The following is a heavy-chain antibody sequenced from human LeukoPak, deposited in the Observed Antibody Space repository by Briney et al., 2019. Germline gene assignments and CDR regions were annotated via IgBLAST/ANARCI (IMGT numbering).Heavy chain of an antibody. V-gene: IGHV5-51*01. J-gene: IGHJ3*02. CDR2: IYPGDSDT. CDR3: ARRLKSVTMISLVYDAFDI. D-gene: IGHD3-22*01. CDR1: GYSFTNYW. Sequence: PGESLKISCKGSGYSFTNYWIGWVRQMPGKGLEWMGIIYPGDSDTRYSPSFQGQVTISADKSISTAYMELSSLRSEDTAVYYCARRLKSVTMISLVYDAFDIWGQGTMVTVSS.